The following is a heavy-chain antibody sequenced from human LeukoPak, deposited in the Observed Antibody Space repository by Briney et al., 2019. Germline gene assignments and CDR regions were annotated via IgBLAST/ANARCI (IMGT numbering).Heavy chain of an antibody. V-gene: IGHV4-4*07. CDR2: MHPSGST. Sequence: SETLSLTCTVSGGSISSYHWSWIRQPAGKGLEWIGRMHPSGSTNYNPSLKSRATVTVDTSKNQFSLKLSSVTAADTAVYYCAREGRDADPRVSDYWGQGTLVTVSS. CDR1: GGSISSYH. CDR3: AREGRDADPRVSDY. J-gene: IGHJ4*02. D-gene: IGHD6-6*01.